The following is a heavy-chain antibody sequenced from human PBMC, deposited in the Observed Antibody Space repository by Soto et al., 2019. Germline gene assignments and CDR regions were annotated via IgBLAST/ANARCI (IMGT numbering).Heavy chain of an antibody. CDR3: AKDQYSWSYYLDY. CDR2: ISYDGSNK. CDR1: GFTFSSYG. J-gene: IGHJ4*02. Sequence: QVQLVESGGGVVQPGRSLRLSCAASGFTFSSYGMHWVRQAPGKGLEWVAVISYDGSNKYYADSVKGRFTISRDNSKNTLYRQMNSLRAEDTAVYYCAKDQYSWSYYLDYWGQGTLVTVSS. V-gene: IGHV3-30*18. D-gene: IGHD1-26*01.